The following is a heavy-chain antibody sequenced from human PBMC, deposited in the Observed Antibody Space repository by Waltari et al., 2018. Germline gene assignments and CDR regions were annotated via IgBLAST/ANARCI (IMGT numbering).Heavy chain of an antibody. J-gene: IGHJ4*02. CDR2: RWYDGSNK. CDR1: GFTFSSYG. Sequence: QVQLVESGGGVVQPGRSLRLSCAASGFTFSSYGMHWVRQAPGKGLEWVAVRWYDGSNKYYADSVKGRFTISRDKSKNTLYLQMNSLRAEDTAMYYCAKGTDYDSSGFFDYWGQGTLVTVSS. V-gene: IGHV3-30*18. CDR3: AKGTDYDSSGFFDY. D-gene: IGHD3-22*01.